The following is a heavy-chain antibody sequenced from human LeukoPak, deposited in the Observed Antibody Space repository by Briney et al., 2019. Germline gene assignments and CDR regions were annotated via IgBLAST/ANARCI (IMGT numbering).Heavy chain of an antibody. V-gene: IGHV4-4*07. CDR3: ARDTYYYDSSGYWADY. Sequence: SETLSLTCTVSGGSISSYYWSWIRQPAGKGLEWIGRIDTSGSTNYNPSLKSRVTMSVDTSKNQFSLKLSSVTAADTAVYYCARDTYYYDSSGYWADYWGQGTLVTVSS. CDR1: GGSISSYY. J-gene: IGHJ4*02. D-gene: IGHD3-22*01. CDR2: IDTSGST.